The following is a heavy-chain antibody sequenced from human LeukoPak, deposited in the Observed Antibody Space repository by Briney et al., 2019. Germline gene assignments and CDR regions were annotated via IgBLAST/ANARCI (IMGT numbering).Heavy chain of an antibody. CDR2: ISSSSSYI. D-gene: IGHD4-23*01. CDR3: ARVGNSGSASYFDY. CDR1: GFTVSSYS. J-gene: IGHJ4*02. Sequence: PGGSLRLSCAASGFTVSSYSMNWVRQAPGKGLEWVSSISSSSSYIYYADSVKGRFTISRDNAKNSLYLQMNSLRAEDTAVYYCARVGNSGSASYFDYWGQGTLVTVSS. V-gene: IGHV3-21*01.